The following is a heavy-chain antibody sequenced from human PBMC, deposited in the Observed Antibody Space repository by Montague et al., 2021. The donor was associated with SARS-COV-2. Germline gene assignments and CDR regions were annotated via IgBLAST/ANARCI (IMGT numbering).Heavy chain of an antibody. CDR1: GDSISGSRHF. J-gene: IGHJ4*02. CDR3: ARGVSYGSGFLSE. CDR2: IYHTGTT. Sequence: TLSLTCNVSGDSISGSRHFWNWIRQHPGKGLEWIGYIYHTGTTHYRPSLKSRATLSVYISQNQLSLKLNSMTAADTAIYYCARGVSYGSGFLSEWGPGTLVIVSS. D-gene: IGHD3-10*01. V-gene: IGHV4-31*03.